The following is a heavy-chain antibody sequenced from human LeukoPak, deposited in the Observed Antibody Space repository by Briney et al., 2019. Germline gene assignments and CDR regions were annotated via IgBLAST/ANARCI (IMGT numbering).Heavy chain of an antibody. CDR1: GGSISSGDYY. V-gene: IGHV4-30-4*01. D-gene: IGHD2-15*01. J-gene: IGHJ4*02. CDR2: IYYSGST. Sequence: SETLSLTCTVSGGSISSGDYYWSWIRQPPGKGLEWIGYIYYSGSTYYNPSLKSRVTISVDTSKNQFSLKLSSVTAADTAVYNCARVDCSGGSCYVGYWGQGTLVTVSS. CDR3: ARVDCSGGSCYVGY.